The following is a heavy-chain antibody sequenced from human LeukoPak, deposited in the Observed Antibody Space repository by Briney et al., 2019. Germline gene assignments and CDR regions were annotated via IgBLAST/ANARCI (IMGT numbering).Heavy chain of an antibody. CDR1: GFTFSRYW. CDR2: ITGSGTA. J-gene: IGHJ2*01. D-gene: IGHD1-26*01. Sequence: QTGGSLRLSCAASGFTFSRYWLTWVRQAPGKGLEWVATITGSGTAHYADSLRGRFTISRDNPKNMVYLEIVSLRVEDTAMYYCGSLGGAYREPLDNWGRGTVVTVSS. V-gene: IGHV3-23*01. CDR3: GSLGGAYREPLDN.